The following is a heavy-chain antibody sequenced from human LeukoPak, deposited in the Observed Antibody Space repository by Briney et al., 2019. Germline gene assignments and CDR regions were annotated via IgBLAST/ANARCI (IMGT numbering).Heavy chain of an antibody. V-gene: IGHV1-46*01. J-gene: IGHJ3*02. Sequence: ASVKVSCKASGGTFSSYAISWVRQGPGQGLEWMGIINPSGGSTSYAQKFQGRVTMTRDTSTNTVYMKLSSLRSEDTAVYYCARVRFSSGWYIAFDMWGQGTMVTVSS. D-gene: IGHD6-19*01. CDR2: INPSGGST. CDR1: GGTFSSYA. CDR3: ARVRFSSGWYIAFDM.